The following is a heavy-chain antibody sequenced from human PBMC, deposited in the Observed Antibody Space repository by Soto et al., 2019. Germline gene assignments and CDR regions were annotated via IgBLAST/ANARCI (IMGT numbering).Heavy chain of an antibody. CDR2: IWYDGSNK. CDR3: ARDRAAAGRTDAFDI. D-gene: IGHD6-13*01. CDR1: GFTFSSYG. J-gene: IGHJ3*02. V-gene: IGHV3-33*01. Sequence: GGSLILSCAASGFTFSSYGMHWVRQAPGKGLEWVAVIWYDGSNKYYADSVKGRFTISRDNSKNTLYLQMNSLRAEDTAVYYCARDRAAAGRTDAFDIWGQGTIVTVSS.